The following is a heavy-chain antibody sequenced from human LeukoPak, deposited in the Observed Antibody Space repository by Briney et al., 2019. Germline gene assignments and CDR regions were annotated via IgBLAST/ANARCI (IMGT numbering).Heavy chain of an antibody. D-gene: IGHD3-22*01. CDR1: GFTFSSYW. Sequence: GGSLRLSCAASGFTFSSYWMSWIRQAPGKGLEWVANINQDGSEKYYVYSLKGRFTIYRDSAKNSLYLQMNSLRAEDTGVYYCSTLIHSSGYYYYDYWGQGTVVTVS. J-gene: IGHJ4*02. CDR3: STLIHSSGYYYYDY. CDR2: INQDGSEK. V-gene: IGHV3-7*01.